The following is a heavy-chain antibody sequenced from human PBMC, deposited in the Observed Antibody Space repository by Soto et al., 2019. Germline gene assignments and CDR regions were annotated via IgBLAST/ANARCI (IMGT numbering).Heavy chain of an antibody. D-gene: IGHD3-16*02. J-gene: IGHJ4*02. CDR2: IWYDGSNK. CDR1: GFTFSSYS. V-gene: IGHV3-33*01. Sequence: QVQLVESGGGVVQPGRSLRLSCAASGFTFSSYSMHWVRQAPGKGLEWVAVIWYDGSNKYYADSVKGRFTISRDNSKNTLYLQMNSLRAEDTAVYYCARDSLDYVWGSYRSAQNFDYWGQGTLVTVSS. CDR3: ARDSLDYVWGSYRSAQNFDY.